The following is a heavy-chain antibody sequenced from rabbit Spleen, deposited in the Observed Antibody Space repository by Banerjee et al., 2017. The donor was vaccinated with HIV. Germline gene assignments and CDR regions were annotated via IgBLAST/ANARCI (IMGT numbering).Heavy chain of an antibody. D-gene: IGHD6-1*01. CDR3: ARLGHADYPYIYGLKL. Sequence: QSLEESGGDLVKPGASLTLTCTASGFSFIAGYDMCWVRQAPGKGLEWIACIYAGISGSTSYAIWAKVRFTISKTSSTPVPLQMTSLTAADTATYFCARLGHADYPYIYGLKLWGPGPLVTVS. CDR1: GFSFIAGYD. CDR2: IYAGISGST. V-gene: IGHV1S40*01. J-gene: IGHJ4*01.